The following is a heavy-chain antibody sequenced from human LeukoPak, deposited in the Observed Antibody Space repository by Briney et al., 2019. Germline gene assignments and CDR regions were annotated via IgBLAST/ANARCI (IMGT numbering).Heavy chain of an antibody. D-gene: IGHD3-16*01. V-gene: IGHV4-59*01. CDR3: ARGGIGGSSKYYFDY. Sequence: SETLSLTCSVSGGSISSYYWNWIRQSPGKGLEWIGFIHYSGSSNSNPSLQSRVTISVDTSKNQFSLKLSSVTAADTAVYYCARGGIGGSSKYYFDYWGQGTLVTVSS. CDR1: GGSISSYY. CDR2: IHYSGSS. J-gene: IGHJ4*02.